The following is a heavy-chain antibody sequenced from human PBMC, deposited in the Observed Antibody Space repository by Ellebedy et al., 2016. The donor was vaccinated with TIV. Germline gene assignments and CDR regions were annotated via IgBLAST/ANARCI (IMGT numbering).Heavy chain of an antibody. V-gene: IGHV3-23*01. CDR1: GFTFSNYA. CDR3: ARGRWLQPYFDY. Sequence: GESLKISCAASGFTFSNYAMSWVRQAPGKGLEWVSDFFSYDGSTHYADSVKGRFTISRDNSKNTLYLQMSSLRAEDTAVYYCARGRWLQPYFDYWGQGTPVTVSS. J-gene: IGHJ4*02. D-gene: IGHD5-24*01. CDR2: FFSYDGST.